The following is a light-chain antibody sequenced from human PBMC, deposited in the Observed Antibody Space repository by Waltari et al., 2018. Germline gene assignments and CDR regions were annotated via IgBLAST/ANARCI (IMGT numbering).Light chain of an antibody. CDR1: VDPTTF. J-gene: IGLJ2*01. Sequence: QSALPQPASVSGSPGQSITVSCPGVDPTTFVSWYKQQPGKAPRLIIYGFSERPSGVSHRFSGSKSGSTAYLTISGLQAEDEANYFCTSYAGSTLFVIFGGGTKLTVL. CDR3: TSYAGSTLFVI. V-gene: IGLV2-14*03. CDR2: GFS.